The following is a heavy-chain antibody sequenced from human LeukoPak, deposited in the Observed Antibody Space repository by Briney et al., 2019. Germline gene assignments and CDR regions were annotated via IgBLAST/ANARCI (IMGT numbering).Heavy chain of an antibody. CDR3: ARIKMATTIWNAFDI. CDR2: ISYDGSNK. D-gene: IGHD5-24*01. J-gene: IGHJ3*02. Sequence: GGSLRLSCAASGFTFSSYAMHWVRQAPGKGLEWVAVISYDGSNKYYADSVKGRFTISRDNSKNTLYLQMNSLRAEDTAVYYCARIKMATTIWNAFDIWGQGTMVTVSS. CDR1: GFTFSSYA. V-gene: IGHV3-30*04.